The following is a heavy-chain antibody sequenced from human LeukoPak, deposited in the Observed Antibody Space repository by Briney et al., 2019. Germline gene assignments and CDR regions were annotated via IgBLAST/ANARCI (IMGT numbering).Heavy chain of an antibody. CDR3: ARDGYNVRFDP. J-gene: IGHJ5*02. CDR2: INHSGST. Sequence: SETLSLTCTVSGGSISSYYWSWIRRPPGKGLEWIGEINHSGSTNYNPSLKSRVTISVDTSKNQFSLKLSSVTAADTAVYYCARDGYNVRFDPWGQGTLVTVSS. D-gene: IGHD5-24*01. V-gene: IGHV4-34*01. CDR1: GGSISSYY.